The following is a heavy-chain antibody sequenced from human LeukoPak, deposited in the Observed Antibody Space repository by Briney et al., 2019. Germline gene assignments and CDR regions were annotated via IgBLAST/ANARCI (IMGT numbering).Heavy chain of an antibody. Sequence: GASVKVSCKASGYTFTSYGISWVRQAPGQGLEWMGWISAYNGNTDYAQTLQGRVTMTTDTSTSTAYMELRSLRSDDTAVYYCARLGVPYGSGSYPGAFDIWGQGTMVTVSS. CDR2: ISAYNGNT. J-gene: IGHJ3*02. D-gene: IGHD3-10*01. CDR3: ARLGVPYGSGSYPGAFDI. V-gene: IGHV1-18*01. CDR1: GYTFTSYG.